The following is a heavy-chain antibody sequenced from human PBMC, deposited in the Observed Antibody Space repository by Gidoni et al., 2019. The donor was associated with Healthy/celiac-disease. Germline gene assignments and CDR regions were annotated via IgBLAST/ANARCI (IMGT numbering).Heavy chain of an antibody. J-gene: IGHJ3*02. D-gene: IGHD3-3*01. CDR2: IYYSGST. V-gene: IGHV4-59*08. Sequence: QVQLQESGPGLVKPSETLSLTCTVPGGSISSYYSSWIRQPPGKGLEWIGYIYYSGSTNYNPSLKSRVTISVDTSKNQFSLKLSSVTAADTAVYYCARQYYDFWSGYYTGGPGDAFDIWGQGTMVTVSS. CDR1: GGSISSYY. CDR3: ARQYYDFWSGYYTGGPGDAFDI.